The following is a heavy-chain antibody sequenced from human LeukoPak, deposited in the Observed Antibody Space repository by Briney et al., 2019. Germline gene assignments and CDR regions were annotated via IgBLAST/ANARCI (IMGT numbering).Heavy chain of an antibody. D-gene: IGHD2-2*01. CDR3: AKDKGFCTTTTCYVLSNDAFDI. V-gene: IGHV3-30*02. Sequence: PGGSLRLSCAASGFSFRNYGVHWVRQAPGKGLEWVAFIRFDGTNKYFTDSVKGRFTISRDNSKNTLYLQMSSLGAEDTAVYYCAKDKGFCTTTTCYVLSNDAFDIWGQGTMVTVSS. CDR1: GFSFRNYG. J-gene: IGHJ3*02. CDR2: IRFDGTNK.